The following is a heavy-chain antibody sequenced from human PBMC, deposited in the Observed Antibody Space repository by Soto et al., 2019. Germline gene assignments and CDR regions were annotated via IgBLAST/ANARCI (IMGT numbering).Heavy chain of an antibody. Sequence: ASMKVSCKASGVTLSRYSISWVRQPPGPGLEWMGGIIPIFGTGYAQNFQGRVTMTRNISINTAHMELSSLRSEDTAVYYCARERKFDFWRKGLDVWGQGTTVTVSS. CDR3: ARERKFDFWRKGLDV. CDR2: IIPIFGT. D-gene: IGHD3-3*01. CDR1: GVTLSRYS. J-gene: IGHJ6*02. V-gene: IGHV1-8*02.